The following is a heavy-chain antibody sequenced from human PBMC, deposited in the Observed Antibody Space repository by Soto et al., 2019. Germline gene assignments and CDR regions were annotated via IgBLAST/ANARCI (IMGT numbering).Heavy chain of an antibody. D-gene: IGHD6-6*01. J-gene: IGHJ4*02. Sequence: GGSLRLSCAASGFTFDDYAMHWVRQAPGKGLEWVSGISWNSGSIGYADSVKGRFTISRDNAKNSLYLQMNSLRAEDTALYYCAKDTISSVEFPRFDYWGQGTLVTVSS. CDR2: ISWNSGSI. V-gene: IGHV3-9*01. CDR3: AKDTISSVEFPRFDY. CDR1: GFTFDDYA.